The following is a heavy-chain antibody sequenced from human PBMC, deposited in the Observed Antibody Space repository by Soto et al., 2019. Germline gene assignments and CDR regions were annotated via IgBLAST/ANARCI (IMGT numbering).Heavy chain of an antibody. CDR2: ISAYNGNT. D-gene: IGHD5-12*01. CDR1: GYTFTSYG. J-gene: IGHJ6*02. CDR3: ARYTVAPSYYYYGMDV. V-gene: IGHV1-18*01. Sequence: QVQLVQSGAEVKKPGASVKVSCKASGYTFTSYGITWVRQAPGQGLERMGWISAYNGNTNYAQKLQGRVTMTTDTSTSTAYMELRSLRSDDTAVYYCARYTVAPSYYYYGMDVLGQGTTVTVSS.